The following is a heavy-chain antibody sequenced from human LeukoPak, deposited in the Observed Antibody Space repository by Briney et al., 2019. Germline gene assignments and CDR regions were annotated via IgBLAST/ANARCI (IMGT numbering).Heavy chain of an antibody. D-gene: IGHD6-13*01. Sequence: PGRSLRLSCAASGFTFSSYGMHWVRQAPGKGLEWVAVISYDGSNKYYADSVKGRFTISSDNSKNTLYLQMNSLRAEDTAVYHCAKDSSSSERSFDYWGQGTLVTVSS. J-gene: IGHJ4*02. CDR2: ISYDGSNK. CDR1: GFTFSSYG. V-gene: IGHV3-30*18. CDR3: AKDSSSSERSFDY.